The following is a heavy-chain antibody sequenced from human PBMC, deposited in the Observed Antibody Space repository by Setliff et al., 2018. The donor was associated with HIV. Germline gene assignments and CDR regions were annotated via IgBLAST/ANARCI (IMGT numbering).Heavy chain of an antibody. Sequence: SVKVSCKASKGTFTTYRFTWVRQAPGQGLEWMGRIIPILGTANYAQNFQGRVTITADESTSTAYMELSGLRSEDTAVYYCARSSGWPREYFDYWGQGTLVTVSS. J-gene: IGHJ4*02. D-gene: IGHD6-19*01. CDR3: ARSSGWPREYFDY. CDR1: KGTFTTYR. V-gene: IGHV1-69*11. CDR2: IIPILGTA.